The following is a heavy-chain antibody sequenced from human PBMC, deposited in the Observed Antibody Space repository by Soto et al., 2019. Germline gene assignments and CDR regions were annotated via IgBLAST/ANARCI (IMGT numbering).Heavy chain of an antibody. CDR1: SLTFNSYC. V-gene: IGHV3-33*01. CDR2: IWYDGNTK. CDR3: ARPLVAPVAGPYYYGMDA. J-gene: IGHJ6*04. D-gene: IGHD6-19*01. Sequence: GSLGRSFTAPSLTFNSYCFNWVRQAPGKGLEWVAVIWYDGNTKYYADSVKGRFTISRDNLRSTVYLQMNSLTAEDTAVYYCARPLVAPVAGPYYYGMDAWGKGTTVTV.